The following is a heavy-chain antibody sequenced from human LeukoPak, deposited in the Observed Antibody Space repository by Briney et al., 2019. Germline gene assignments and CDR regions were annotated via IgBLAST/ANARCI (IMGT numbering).Heavy chain of an antibody. V-gene: IGHV3-11*04. Sequence: SGGSLRLSCAASGFTFSDNYMSWIRQAPGKGLEWVSYISSSGNTTYNADSVKGRFSITRDNAKNSLYLQMNSLRAEDTAVYYCAELGITMIGGVWGKGTTVTISS. CDR1: GFTFSDNY. CDR3: AELGITMIGGV. J-gene: IGHJ6*04. D-gene: IGHD3-10*02. CDR2: ISSSGNTT.